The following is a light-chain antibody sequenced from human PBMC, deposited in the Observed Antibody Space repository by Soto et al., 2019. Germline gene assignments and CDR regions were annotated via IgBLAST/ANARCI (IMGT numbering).Light chain of an antibody. Sequence: EIVLTQSPGTLSLSPGERAIPSCRASQSVSSDYLAWYQQKPGQAPRLLIYGPSSRATGIPDRFSGSGSRTDFTLTLSRLEPEDFAVYYCQQYGSSLTSGGGTKVDIK. CDR3: QQYGSSLT. CDR1: QSVSSDY. V-gene: IGKV3-20*01. CDR2: GPS. J-gene: IGKJ4*01.